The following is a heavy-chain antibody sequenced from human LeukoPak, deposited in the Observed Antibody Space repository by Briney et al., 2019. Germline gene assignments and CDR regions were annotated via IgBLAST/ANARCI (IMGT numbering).Heavy chain of an antibody. J-gene: IGHJ4*02. CDR2: ITSNGGST. CDR1: GFTFSNYA. CDR3: AKDEAGYSSG. D-gene: IGHD6-19*01. V-gene: IGHV3-64*01. Sequence: PGGSLRLFCAASGFTFSNYAMHWVRQAPGKGLEYVAVITSNGGSTYFANAVQGRFTISRDNSKNTVYIQMGSLRAEDTAVYSCAKDEAGYSSGWGQGTLVTVSS.